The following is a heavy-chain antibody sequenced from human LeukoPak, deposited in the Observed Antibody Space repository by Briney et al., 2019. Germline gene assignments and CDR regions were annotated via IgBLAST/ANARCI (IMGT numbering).Heavy chain of an antibody. CDR1: GGPISSYY. V-gene: IGHV4-59*12. J-gene: IGHJ4*02. Sequence: SETLSLTCAVSGGPISSYYWSWIRQPPGKGLEWIGYIYYSGSTNYNPSLKSRVTISVDTSKNQFSLKLSSVTAADTAVYYCARAPYYDYVWGSYRYAPDYWGQGTLVTVSS. CDR2: IYYSGST. D-gene: IGHD3-16*02. CDR3: ARAPYYDYVWGSYRYAPDY.